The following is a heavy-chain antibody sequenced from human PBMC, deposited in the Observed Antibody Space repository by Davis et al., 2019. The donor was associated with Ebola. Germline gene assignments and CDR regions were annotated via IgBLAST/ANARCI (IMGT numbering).Heavy chain of an antibody. CDR1: GFTFSGYD. J-gene: IGHJ6*02. D-gene: IGHD3-3*01. CDR2: ISSRGSTV. CDR3: ARTGGYYMHYYYGMDV. Sequence: GESLKISCAASGFTFSGYDTSWVRQAPGKGLEWVSYISSRGSTVYYADSVKGRFTISRDNAKNSVDLQMNSLKAEDSAVYYCARTGGYYMHYYYGMDVWGQGTTVTVSS. V-gene: IGHV3-48*03.